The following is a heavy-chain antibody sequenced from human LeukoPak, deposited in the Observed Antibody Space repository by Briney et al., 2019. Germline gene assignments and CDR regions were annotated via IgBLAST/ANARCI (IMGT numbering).Heavy chain of an antibody. D-gene: IGHD3-10*01. CDR3: ARRNFYYYGSGTYPARFDY. CDR1: GGSIRTGDYY. CDR2: IYFSGDT. V-gene: IGHV4-30-4*01. Sequence: HPSETLSLTCTVSGGSIRTGDYYWSWIRQPPGKGLEWIGNIYFSGDTSYNPSLKSRLTLSLDASKNQFSLTLTSVTAADTAFYYCARRNFYYYGSGTYPARFDYWGQGILATVSS. J-gene: IGHJ4*02.